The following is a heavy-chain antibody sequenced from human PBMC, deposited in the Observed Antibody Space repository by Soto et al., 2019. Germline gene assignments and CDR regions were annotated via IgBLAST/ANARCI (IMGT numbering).Heavy chain of an antibody. CDR2: IYYSGST. Sequence: QVQLQESGPGLVKPSETLSLTCTVSGGSISSYYWSWIRQPPGKGLEWIGYIYYSGSTNYNPSLKSRVTISVDTSKNQFSLKLSSVTAADTAVYYCARHASDCSGGSCYSLDDAFDIWDQGTMVTVSS. J-gene: IGHJ3*02. CDR1: GGSISSYY. V-gene: IGHV4-59*08. CDR3: ARHASDCSGGSCYSLDDAFDI. D-gene: IGHD2-15*01.